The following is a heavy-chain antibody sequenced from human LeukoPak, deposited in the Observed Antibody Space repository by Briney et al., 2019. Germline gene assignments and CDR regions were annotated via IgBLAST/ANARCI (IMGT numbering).Heavy chain of an antibody. V-gene: IGHV4-59*08. CDR3: ARRGNFDY. CDR2: IYYSGNT. J-gene: IGHJ4*02. Sequence: SETLSLTCTVSGGSISSYYWSWIRQPPGKGLEWIGYIYYSGNTNCNPSLKSRVTISLDTSKNQFSLKLSSVTAADTAVYYCARRGNFDYWGQGTLVTVSS. CDR1: GGSISSYY. D-gene: IGHD6-13*01.